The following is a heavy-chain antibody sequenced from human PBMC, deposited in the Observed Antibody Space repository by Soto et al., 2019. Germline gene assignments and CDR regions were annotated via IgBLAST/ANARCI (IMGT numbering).Heavy chain of an antibody. CDR2: IDYSGTT. CDR1: GGSIISSIHY. V-gene: IGHV4-39*02. Sequence: QLQLQESGPGLVKPSETLSLTCTVSGGSIISSIHYWGWIRQPPGRGLEWIGIIDYSGTTYYNPSLKTRLTMAVDTSKNHFSLHLISVTAADTAVYYCARRTSSSTYYFDYWGQGILVTVSS. D-gene: IGHD2-2*01. J-gene: IGHJ4*02. CDR3: ARRTSSSTYYFDY.